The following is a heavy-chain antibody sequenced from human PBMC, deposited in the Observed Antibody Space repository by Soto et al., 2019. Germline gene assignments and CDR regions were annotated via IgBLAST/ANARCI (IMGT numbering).Heavy chain of an antibody. CDR2: ISIVGLVSAGDST. CDR3: AAICSSPSCYGADV. CDR1: GASLGRYSSY. V-gene: IGHV4-61*02. D-gene: IGHD2-2*01. Sequence: SETLSLTCTVPGASLGRYSSYWSWLRLPAGKGLEWIGRISIVGLVSAGDSTAYNPSLKSRVTISVDKSMNRLSLILRSVTAADTAVYYCAAICSSPSCYGADVWGQGTSVTVS. J-gene: IGHJ6*02.